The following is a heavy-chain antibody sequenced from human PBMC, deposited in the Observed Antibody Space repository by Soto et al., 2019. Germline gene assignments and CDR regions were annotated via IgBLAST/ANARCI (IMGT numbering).Heavy chain of an antibody. CDR2: INHSGST. CDR1: GGSFSGYY. J-gene: IGHJ6*03. D-gene: IGHD3-10*01. Sequence: ASETLSLTCAVYGGSFSGYYWSWIRQPPGKGLEWIGEINHSGSTNYNPSLKSRVTISVDTSKNQFSLKLSSVTAADTAVYYCARVSQLLWFGESTLNYYMDVWGKGTTVTVSS. CDR3: ARVSQLLWFGESTLNYYMDV. V-gene: IGHV4-34*01.